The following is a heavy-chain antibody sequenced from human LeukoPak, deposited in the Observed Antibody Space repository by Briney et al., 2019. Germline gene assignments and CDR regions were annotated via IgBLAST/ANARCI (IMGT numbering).Heavy chain of an antibody. J-gene: IGHJ3*02. V-gene: IGHV3-23*01. Sequence: GGSLRLSCAASGFTFSTYAMTWVRQAPGKGLEWVSSISANAGTIHHADSVKGRFTISRDNSRNTLFLQMNSLRADDTAVYYCARNIVVVPAALDAFDIWGQGTMVTVSS. D-gene: IGHD2-2*01. CDR1: GFTFSTYA. CDR2: ISANAGTI. CDR3: ARNIVVVPAALDAFDI.